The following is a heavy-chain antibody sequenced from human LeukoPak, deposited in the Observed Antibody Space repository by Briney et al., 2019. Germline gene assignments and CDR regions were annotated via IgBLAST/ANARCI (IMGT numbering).Heavy chain of an antibody. Sequence: PGGSLRLSCAVSGFTFSSYDMNWVRQAPGKGLEWVSYISSSGNTIYYADSAKGRFTISRDNAKNSLFLQMNSLRAEDTAVYYCARGGSSWLYYFDYWGQGTLVTVSS. CDR2: ISSSGNTI. V-gene: IGHV3-48*03. D-gene: IGHD6-13*01. J-gene: IGHJ4*02. CDR1: GFTFSSYD. CDR3: ARGGSSWLYYFDY.